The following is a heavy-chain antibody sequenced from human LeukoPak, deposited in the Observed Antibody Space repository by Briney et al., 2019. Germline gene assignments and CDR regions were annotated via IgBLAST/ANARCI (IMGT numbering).Heavy chain of an antibody. CDR1: GGSISSYY. CDR2: IYHSGST. D-gene: IGHD6-19*01. Sequence: SETLSLTCTVSGGSISSYYWSWIRQPPGKGLEWIGDIYHSGSTNYNPSLKSRVTISVDTSKNQFSLKLSSVTAADTAVYYCARGSGWYFYWGQGTLVTVSS. CDR3: ARGSGWYFY. J-gene: IGHJ4*02. V-gene: IGHV4-59*01.